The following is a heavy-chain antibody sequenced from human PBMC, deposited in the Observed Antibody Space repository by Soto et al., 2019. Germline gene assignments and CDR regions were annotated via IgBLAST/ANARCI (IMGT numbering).Heavy chain of an antibody. J-gene: IGHJ4*02. V-gene: IGHV3-30*18. CDR2: ISYDGSNK. Sequence: QVQLVESGGGVVQPGRSLRLSCAASGFTFSSYGMHWVRQAPGKGLEWVAVISYDGSNKYYADSVKGRFTISRENSKNPPYRHMNSMRAADTAVYYGVKDGLWFGEPEGYWGQGTLVTVSS. D-gene: IGHD3-10*01. CDR3: VKDGLWFGEPEGY. CDR1: GFTFSSYG.